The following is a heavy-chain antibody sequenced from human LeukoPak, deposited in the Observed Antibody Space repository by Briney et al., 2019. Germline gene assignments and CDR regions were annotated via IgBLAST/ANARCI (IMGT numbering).Heavy chain of an antibody. CDR3: ARLYRSIAAEAHWFDP. D-gene: IGHD6-13*01. CDR1: GGSISSSSYY. V-gene: IGHV4-39*01. CDR2: IYYSGST. J-gene: IGHJ5*02. Sequence: SETLSLTCTVSGGSISSSSYYWGWIRQPPGTGLEWIGSIYYSGSTYYNPSLKSRVTISVDTSKNQFSLKLSSVTAADTAVYYCARLYRSIAAEAHWFDPWGQGTLVTVSS.